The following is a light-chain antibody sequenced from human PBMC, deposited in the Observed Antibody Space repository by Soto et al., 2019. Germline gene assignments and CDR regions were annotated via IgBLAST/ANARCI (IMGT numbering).Light chain of an antibody. J-gene: IGLJ1*01. Sequence: SYELTQPPSMSVAPGQTARITCGGKNIGNKGVHWYQQKPGQAPVLVVFDDSDRPSGIPERFSGSDSENTATLTISRAEAADDINNSRQLWDSVSDHYVFGNGTK. CDR3: QLWDSVSDHYV. CDR2: DDS. CDR1: NIGNKG. V-gene: IGLV3-21*02.